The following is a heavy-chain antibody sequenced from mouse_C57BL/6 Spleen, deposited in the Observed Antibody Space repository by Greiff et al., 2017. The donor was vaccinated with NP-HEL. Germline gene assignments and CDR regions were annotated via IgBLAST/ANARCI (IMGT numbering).Heavy chain of an antibody. V-gene: IGHV1-55*01. D-gene: IGHD3-2*02. CDR2: IYPGSGST. J-gene: IGHJ2*01. CDR1: GYTFTSYW. CDR3: ARSAQATRFDY. Sequence: QVQLQQPGAELVKPGASVTMSCKASGYTFTSYWITWVKQRPGQGLEWIGDIYPGSGSTNYNEKFKGKATLTVDTSSSTAYMQLSRLTSEDSAGYYCARSAQATRFDYWGQGTTLTVSS.